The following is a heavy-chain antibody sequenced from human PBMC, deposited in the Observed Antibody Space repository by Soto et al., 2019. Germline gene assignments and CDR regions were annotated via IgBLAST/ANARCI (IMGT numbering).Heavy chain of an antibody. D-gene: IGHD3-22*01. CDR2: IYYSGST. V-gene: IGHV4-39*01. CDR1: GGSINSSSYY. J-gene: IGHJ6*02. Sequence: SETLSLTCTVSGGSINSSSYYSGWIRRPPEKGLEWIGSIYYSGSTDYNPSLKRRVTISVDTSKNQFSLKLSSVTAADTAVYYCARLPYYYDSSGYYYVRSYYYYYYGMDVWGQGTTVT. CDR3: ARLPYYYDSSGYYYVRSYYYYYYGMDV.